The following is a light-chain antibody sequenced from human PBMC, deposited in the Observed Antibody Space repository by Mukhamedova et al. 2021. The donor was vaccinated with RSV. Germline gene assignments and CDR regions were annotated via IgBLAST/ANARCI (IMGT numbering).Light chain of an antibody. J-gene: IGLJ2*01. CDR2: DVS. CDR1: SSDVGGYNY. Sequence: TGTSSDVGGYNYVSWYQQHPGKAPKLMIYDVSNRPSGVSNRFSGSKSGNTASLTISGLQAEDEADYYCSSYTSSSTLVFGGGTK. CDR3: SSYTSSSTLV. V-gene: IGLV2-14*04.